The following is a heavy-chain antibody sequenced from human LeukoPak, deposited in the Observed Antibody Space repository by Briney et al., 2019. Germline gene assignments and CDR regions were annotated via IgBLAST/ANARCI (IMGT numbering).Heavy chain of an antibody. J-gene: IGHJ4*02. D-gene: IGHD5-18*01. CDR2: IYPGDSDA. CDR1: GYIFNTAW. V-gene: IGHV5-51*01. Sequence: KSGEALKISCKASGYIFNTAWIGWVRQMPGKGLEWMGMIYPGDSDAKYSPSFQGQVTISADKSIKTAYLQWSSLKASDTAIYYCARRGGGNTGGFYFDYWGQGSLVTVSS. CDR3: ARRGGGNTGGFYFDY.